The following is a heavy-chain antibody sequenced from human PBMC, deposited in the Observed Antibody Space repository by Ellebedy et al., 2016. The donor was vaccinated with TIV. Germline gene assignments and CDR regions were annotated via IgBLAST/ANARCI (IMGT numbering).Heavy chain of an antibody. CDR3: AREAVAGGTSWYFDL. J-gene: IGHJ2*01. Sequence: GESLKISXAASGFTFSSYDMPRVRQSTGKGLEWVSAIGTAGDTYYPGSVKGRFTISRENAKNSLYLQMNSLRAGDTAVYYCAREAVAGGTSWYFDLWGRGTLVTVSS. V-gene: IGHV3-13*01. CDR2: IGTAGDT. D-gene: IGHD6-19*01. CDR1: GFTFSSYD.